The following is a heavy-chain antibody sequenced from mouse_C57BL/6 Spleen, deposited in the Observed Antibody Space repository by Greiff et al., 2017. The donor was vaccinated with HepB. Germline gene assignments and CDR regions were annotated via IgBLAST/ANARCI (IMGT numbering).Heavy chain of an antibody. CDR3: ALRSWFAY. Sequence: QVQLQQPGAELVKPGASVKLSCKASGYTFTSYWMQWVKQRPGQGLEWIGEIDPSDSYTNYNQKFKGKATLTVDTSSSTAYMQLSSLTSEDSAVYYCALRSWFAYWGQGTLVTVSA. D-gene: IGHD1-1*01. CDR1: GYTFTSYW. J-gene: IGHJ3*01. CDR2: IDPSDSYT. V-gene: IGHV1-50*01.